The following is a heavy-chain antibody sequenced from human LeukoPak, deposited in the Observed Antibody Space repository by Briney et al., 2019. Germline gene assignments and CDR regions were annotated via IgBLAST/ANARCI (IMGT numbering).Heavy chain of an antibody. D-gene: IGHD3-3*01. V-gene: IGHV1-69*05. CDR2: IIPIFGTA. J-gene: IGHJ4*02. CDR3: ASCPVFVGVDFRSCSFDY. CDR1: GGTFSSYA. Sequence: SVQVSCKSSGGTFSSYAISWVRQAPGQGLAWMGGIIPIFGTANYAQKFQGRVTITTDETTSTAYMEQNSLRSEDTAVYYCASCPVFVGVDFRSCSFDYWGQGTLVTVSS.